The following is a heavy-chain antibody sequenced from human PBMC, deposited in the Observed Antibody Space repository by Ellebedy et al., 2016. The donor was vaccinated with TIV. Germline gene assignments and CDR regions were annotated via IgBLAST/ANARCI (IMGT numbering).Heavy chain of an antibody. CDR1: GGSISSYY. CDR3: ARGGPGYYDSSGYYY. V-gene: IGHV4-59*08. Sequence: MPSETLSLTCTVSGGSISSYYWSWIRQPPGKGLEWIGYIYYSGSTNYYPSLKSRVTISVDTSKNQFSLKLSSVTAADTTVYYCARGGPGYYDSSGYYYWGQGTLVTVSS. CDR2: IYYSGST. J-gene: IGHJ4*02. D-gene: IGHD3-22*01.